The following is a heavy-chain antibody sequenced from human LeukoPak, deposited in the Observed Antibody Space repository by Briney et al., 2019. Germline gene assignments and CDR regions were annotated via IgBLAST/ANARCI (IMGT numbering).Heavy chain of an antibody. CDR2: IYYSGST. CDR1: GGSISSYY. CDR3: ARDGPAYSSNWYGYYYVMDV. V-gene: IGHV4-59*01. J-gene: IGHJ6*02. Sequence: SETLSLTCTVSGGSISSYYWSWIRQPPGKGLEWIGYIYYSGSTNYNPSLKSRVTISVDMSKNQFSLNLTSVTAADTAVYYCARDGPAYSSNWYGYYYVMDVWGQGTTVTVSS. D-gene: IGHD6-13*01.